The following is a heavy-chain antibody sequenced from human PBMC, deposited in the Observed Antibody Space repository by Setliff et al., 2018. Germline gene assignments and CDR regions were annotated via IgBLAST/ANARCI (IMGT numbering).Heavy chain of an antibody. CDR1: GESIDSVATGNHY. CDR3: ARGRNVAARLLDT. Sequence: SETLSLTCIVSGESIDSVATGNHYWTWIRQPPGKGLEWIGEINHSGTTNYNPSLKSRVTISVDTSKNQFSLTMSSVTAADAAVYYCARGRNVAARLLDTWGQGSRVTVSS. D-gene: IGHD6-6*01. CDR2: INHSGTT. V-gene: IGHV4-34*01. J-gene: IGHJ5*02.